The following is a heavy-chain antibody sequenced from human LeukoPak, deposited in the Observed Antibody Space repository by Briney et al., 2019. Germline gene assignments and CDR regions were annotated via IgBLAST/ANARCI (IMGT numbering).Heavy chain of an antibody. CDR2: IYYSGST. CDR3: ARDDFHGWFDP. CDR1: GGSISTYY. D-gene: IGHD3/OR15-3a*01. J-gene: IGHJ5*02. V-gene: IGHV4-59*01. Sequence: PSETLSLTCSVSGGSISTYYWSWIRQPPGKGLEWIGYIYYSGSTNYNPSLKSRVTISVDTSKNQFSLKLSSVTAADTAVYYCARDDFHGWFDPWGQGTLVTVSS.